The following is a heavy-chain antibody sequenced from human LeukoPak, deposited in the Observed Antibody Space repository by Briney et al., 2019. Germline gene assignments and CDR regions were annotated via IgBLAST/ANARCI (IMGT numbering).Heavy chain of an antibody. CDR1: GFTFSSYA. V-gene: IGHV3-30*04. J-gene: IGHJ4*02. CDR2: ISYDGSNK. D-gene: IGHD1-26*01. Sequence: GRSLRLSCAASGFTFSSYAMHWVRQAPGKGLEWVAVISYDGSNKYYADSVKGRFTISRDNSKNTLYLQMNSLKTEDTAVYYCTTVARSGSYRLFDYWGQGTLVTVSS. CDR3: TTVARSGSYRLFDY.